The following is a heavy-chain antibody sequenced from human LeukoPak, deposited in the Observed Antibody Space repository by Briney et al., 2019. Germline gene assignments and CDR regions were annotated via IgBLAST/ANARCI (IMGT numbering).Heavy chain of an antibody. CDR3: ASVTMVRGPHFDY. Sequence: PGGSLRLSCAVSGFTFSSYEMNWVRQAPGKGLEWVSVMYSGGSTYYADSVEGRFTISRDNSKNTVYLQMNSLRAEDTAVYYCASVTMVRGPHFDYWGQGTLVTVSS. CDR1: GFTFSSYE. V-gene: IGHV3-53*01. J-gene: IGHJ4*02. D-gene: IGHD3-10*01. CDR2: MYSGGST.